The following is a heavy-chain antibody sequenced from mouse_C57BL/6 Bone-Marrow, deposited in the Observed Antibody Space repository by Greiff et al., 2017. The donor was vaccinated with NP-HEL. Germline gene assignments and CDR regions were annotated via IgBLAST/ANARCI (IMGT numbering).Heavy chain of an antibody. CDR2: ISGGGGNT. Sequence: EVQGVESGGGLVKPGGSLKLSCAASGFTFSSYTMSWVRQTPEKRLEWVATISGGGGNTYYPDSVKGRFTISRDNAKNTLYLQMSSLRSEDTALYYCARHYYDDDGYYFDYWGQGTTLTVSS. J-gene: IGHJ2*01. D-gene: IGHD2-4*01. CDR1: GFTFSSYT. CDR3: ARHYYDDDGYYFDY. V-gene: IGHV5-9*01.